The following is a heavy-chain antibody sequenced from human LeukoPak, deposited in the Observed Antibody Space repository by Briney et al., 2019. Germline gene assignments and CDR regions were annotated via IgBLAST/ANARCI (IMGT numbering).Heavy chain of an antibody. CDR2: ISSSSSYI. CDR3: ARFWRRYCSGGSCSYFDY. D-gene: IGHD2-15*01. V-gene: IGHV3-21*01. J-gene: IGHJ4*02. Sequence: GGSLRLSCAASGFTFSSYSMNWVRQAPGKGLEWVSSISSSSSYIYYADSVKGRFTISRDNAKNSLYLQMNSLRAEDTAVYYCARFWRRYCSGGSCSYFDYWGQGTLVTVSS. CDR1: GFTFSSYS.